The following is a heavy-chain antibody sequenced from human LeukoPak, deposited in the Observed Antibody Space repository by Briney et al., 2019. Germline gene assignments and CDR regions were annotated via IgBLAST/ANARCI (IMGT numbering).Heavy chain of an antibody. Sequence: SEPLSLTCTVSGGSLSSYYWSWIRQPAGKGLEWIGRIYTSGSTNYNPPIKSRVNISVDTSKIQFSLNLSSVTAADTAVYYCASIRWPQPDYWGQGTLVTVSS. D-gene: IGHD4-23*01. CDR1: GGSLSSYY. J-gene: IGHJ4*02. CDR3: ASIRWPQPDY. CDR2: IYTSGST. V-gene: IGHV4-4*07.